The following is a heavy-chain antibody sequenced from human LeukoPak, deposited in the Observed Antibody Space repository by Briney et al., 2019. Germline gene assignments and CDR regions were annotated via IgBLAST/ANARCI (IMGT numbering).Heavy chain of an antibody. CDR3: ARETDSYDFWSGYYSEGYFDY. D-gene: IGHD3-3*01. V-gene: IGHV1-18*01. CDR2: ISAYNGNT. Sequence: VASVKVSCKASGYTFTSYGISWVRQAPGQGLEWMGWISAYNGNTNYAQKLQGRVTMTTDTSTSTAYMELRSLRSDDTAVYYCARETDSYDFWSGYYSEGYFDYWGQGTLVTVSS. J-gene: IGHJ4*02. CDR1: GYTFTSYG.